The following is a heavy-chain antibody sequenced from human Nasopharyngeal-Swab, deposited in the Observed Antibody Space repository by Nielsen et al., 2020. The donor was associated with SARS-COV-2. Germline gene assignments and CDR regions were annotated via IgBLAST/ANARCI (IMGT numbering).Heavy chain of an antibody. J-gene: IGHJ4*02. Sequence: SETLSLTCPVSGGSISSSSYYWGWIRQPPGKGLEWIGSIYYSGSTYYNPSLKSRVTISVDTSKNQFSLKLSSVTAADTAVYYCARHSPFVVVPAATYDYWGQGTLVTVSS. D-gene: IGHD2-2*01. CDR1: GGSISSSSYY. CDR3: ARHSPFVVVPAATYDY. CDR2: IYYSGST. V-gene: IGHV4-39*01.